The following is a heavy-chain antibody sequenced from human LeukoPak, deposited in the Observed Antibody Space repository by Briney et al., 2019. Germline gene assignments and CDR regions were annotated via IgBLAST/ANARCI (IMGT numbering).Heavy chain of an antibody. D-gene: IGHD2-15*01. CDR3: AREDGYCSGGNCYSYFDS. V-gene: IGHV3-7*01. CDR1: GFTFSHFW. J-gene: IGHJ4*02. Sequence: GGSLRLSRAASGFTFSHFWMSWVRQAPGKGLEWVAYIKKTGSETYYVDSAKGRFTITRDNTGNSLFLQMYSLRAEDTAVYFCAREDGYCSGGNCYSYFDSWGQGTLVTVSS. CDR2: IKKTGSET.